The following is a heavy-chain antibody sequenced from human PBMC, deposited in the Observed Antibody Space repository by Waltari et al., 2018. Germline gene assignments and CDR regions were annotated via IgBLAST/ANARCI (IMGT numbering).Heavy chain of an antibody. J-gene: IGHJ3*02. CDR3: ARARWLYTDAFDI. V-gene: IGHV3-53*01. Sequence: EVQLVESGGGLIQPGGSPRLSCAASGFTVSSNYMSWVRQAPGKGLEWVSVIYSGGSTYYADSVKGRFTISRDNSKNTLYLQMNSLRAEDTAVYYCARARWLYTDAFDIWGQGTIVTVSS. D-gene: IGHD3-16*01. CDR2: IYSGGST. CDR1: GFTVSSNY.